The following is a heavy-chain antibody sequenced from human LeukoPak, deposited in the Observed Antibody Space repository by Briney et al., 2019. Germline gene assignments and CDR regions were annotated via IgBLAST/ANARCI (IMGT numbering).Heavy chain of an antibody. CDR2: ISSSSSSI. J-gene: IGHJ4*02. Sequence: GGSPRLSCAGSGFTFSSYTMNWVRQAPGGGLEWVSSISSSSSSIYYADSVKGRFTISRDNAKNSLYLQMNSLRAEDTAVYYRVRDGCSSTSCYSVNDYWGQGTLVTVSS. D-gene: IGHD2-2*02. CDR1: GFTFSSYT. V-gene: IGHV3-21*01. CDR3: VRDGCSSTSCYSVNDY.